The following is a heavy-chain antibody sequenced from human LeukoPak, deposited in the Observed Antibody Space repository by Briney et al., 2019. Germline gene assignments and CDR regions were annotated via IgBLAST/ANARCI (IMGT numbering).Heavy chain of an antibody. CDR3: ARDAKEMATVPDYGMDV. CDR2: IIPIFGTA. V-gene: IGHV1-69*13. CDR1: GYTFTSYG. Sequence: SVKVSCKASGYTFTSYGISWVRQAPGQGLEWMGGIIPIFGTANYAQKFQGRVTITADESTSTAYMELSSLRSEDTAVYYCARDAKEMATVPDYGMDVWGQGTTVTVSS. J-gene: IGHJ6*02. D-gene: IGHD5-24*01.